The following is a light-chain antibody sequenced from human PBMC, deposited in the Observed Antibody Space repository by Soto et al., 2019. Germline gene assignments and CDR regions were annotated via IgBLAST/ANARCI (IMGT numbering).Light chain of an antibody. CDR3: QQYGSSPRIT. CDR2: GAS. V-gene: IGKV3-20*01. Sequence: EIVLTQSPDTLSLSPGERVTLSCRASQSVSSSYLAWYQQKPGQAPRLLIYGASSRATGIPDRFSGSGSGTDFTLTISRLEPEDFAVYYCQQYGSSPRITFGQGTRLEIK. CDR1: QSVSSSY. J-gene: IGKJ5*01.